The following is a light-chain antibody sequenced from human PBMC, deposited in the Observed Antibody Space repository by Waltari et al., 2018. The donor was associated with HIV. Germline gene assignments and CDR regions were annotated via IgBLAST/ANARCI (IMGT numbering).Light chain of an antibody. CDR2: QDA. CDR1: TLGHKY. CDR3: QAWDSISGII. J-gene: IGLJ2*01. V-gene: IGLV3-1*01. Sequence: SYELTQPPSMSVSPGQTASIPCSGFTLGHKYVSWYQQKPGQSPVLVIYQDAERPSGIPERFSGSRSGSTATLSISGTQTMDEGDYFCQAWDSISGIIFGGGTKLAV.